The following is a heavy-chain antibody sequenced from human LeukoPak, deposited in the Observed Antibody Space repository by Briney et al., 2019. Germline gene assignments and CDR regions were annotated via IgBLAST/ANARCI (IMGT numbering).Heavy chain of an antibody. CDR1: GFTFSSYS. CDR2: ISSSSSYI. V-gene: IGHV3-21*04. Sequence: PGGSLRLSCAASGFTFSSYSMNWVRQAPGKGLEWVSSISSSSSYIYYADSVKGRFTISRDNSKNTLYLQMNSLRAEDTAVYYCANRHYYDSNGYYYPYYFDYWGQGTLVTASS. CDR3: ANRHYYDSNGYYYPYYFDY. D-gene: IGHD3-22*01. J-gene: IGHJ4*02.